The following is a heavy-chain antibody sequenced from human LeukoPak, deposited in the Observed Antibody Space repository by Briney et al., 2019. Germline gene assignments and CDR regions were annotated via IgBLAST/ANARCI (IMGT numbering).Heavy chain of an antibody. CDR1: GGTLSSYA. Sequence: GASVKVSCKASGGTLSSYAISWVRQAPGQGLEWMGGIIPIFGTANYAQKFQGRVTITADESTSTAYMELSSLRSEDTAVYYCARRGDYGLSSTYYYYGMDVWGKGTTVTVSS. CDR3: ARRGDYGLSSTYYYYGMDV. J-gene: IGHJ6*04. CDR2: IIPIFGTA. V-gene: IGHV1-69*13. D-gene: IGHD4-17*01.